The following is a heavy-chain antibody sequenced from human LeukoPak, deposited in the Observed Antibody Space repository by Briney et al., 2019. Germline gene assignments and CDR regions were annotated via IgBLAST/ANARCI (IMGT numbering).Heavy chain of an antibody. V-gene: IGHV4-59*01. CDR2: IYYSGTT. CDR1: GGSISSYY. D-gene: IGHD2-15*01. CDR3: AREDYCSGGSCYSGYFQH. J-gene: IGHJ1*01. Sequence: SGTLSLTCTVSGGSISSYYWSCIRQPPGKGLWCIGYIYYSGTTNYNPSLKSRVTISVDTSKNQFSLKLSSVTAADTAVYYCAREDYCSGGSCYSGYFQHWGQGTLVTVSS.